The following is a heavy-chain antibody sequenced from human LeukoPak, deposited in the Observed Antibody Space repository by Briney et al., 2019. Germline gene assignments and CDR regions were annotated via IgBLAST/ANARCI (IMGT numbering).Heavy chain of an antibody. J-gene: IGHJ6*03. Sequence: GGTLRLSCAASGFTFSSYGMSWVRQAPGKGLEWFSAISGSGGSTYYADSVKGRFTISRDNSKNTLYLKMNSLRAEDTAVYYCAKAGGYDILTGYYNYYYYMDVWGKGTTVTISS. D-gene: IGHD3-9*01. CDR1: GFTFSSYG. V-gene: IGHV3-23*01. CDR3: AKAGGYDILTGYYNYYYYMDV. CDR2: ISGSGGST.